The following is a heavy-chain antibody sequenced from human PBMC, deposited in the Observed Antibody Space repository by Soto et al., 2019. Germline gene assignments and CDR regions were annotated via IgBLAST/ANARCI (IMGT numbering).Heavy chain of an antibody. CDR1: GFTFSSYD. Sequence: PGGSLRLSCAASGFTFSSYDMHWVRQATGKGLEWVSAIGTAGDTYYPGSVKGRFTISRENAKNSLYLQMNSLRAEDTAVYYCARVAAAGTDDVHYYYYGMDVWGQGTTVTVSS. CDR2: IGTAGDT. V-gene: IGHV3-13*01. J-gene: IGHJ6*02. D-gene: IGHD6-13*01. CDR3: ARVAAAGTDDVHYYYYGMDV.